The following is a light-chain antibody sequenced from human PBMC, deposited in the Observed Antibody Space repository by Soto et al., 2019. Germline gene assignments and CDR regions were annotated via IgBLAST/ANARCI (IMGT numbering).Light chain of an antibody. J-gene: IGKJ1*01. Sequence: DIQMTQFPSTLSASVGDRVTITCRASQSIGSWLAWYQQKPGKAPKLLIYKASSLESGVPSRFSGSESGTEFTLTISSLQPDDFASYYCQQYGSYSPWTFGQGTKVEIK. CDR2: KAS. CDR1: QSIGSW. V-gene: IGKV1-5*03. CDR3: QQYGSYSPWT.